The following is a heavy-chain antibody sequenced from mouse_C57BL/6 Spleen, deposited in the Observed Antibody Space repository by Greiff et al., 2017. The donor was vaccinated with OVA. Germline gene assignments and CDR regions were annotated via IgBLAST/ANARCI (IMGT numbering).Heavy chain of an antibody. CDR2: ISYSGST. CDR3: ARSMVTTYYFDY. CDR1: GYSITSDY. Sequence: DVKLQESGPGLAKPSQTLSLTCSVTGYSITSDYWNWIRKFPGNKLEYMGYISYSGSTYYNPSLKSRISITRETSKNQYYQQLNSVTTEDAATYYCARSMVTTYYFDYWGQGTTRTVSS. D-gene: IGHD2-1*01. J-gene: IGHJ2*01. V-gene: IGHV3-8*01.